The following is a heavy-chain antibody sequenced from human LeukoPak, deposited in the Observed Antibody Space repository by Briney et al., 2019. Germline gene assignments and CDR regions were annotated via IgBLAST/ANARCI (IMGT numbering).Heavy chain of an antibody. J-gene: IGHJ4*02. CDR2: IWYDGSNK. Sequence: PGGSLRLSCAASGFTFSSYGMHWVRQAPGKGQEWVAVIWYDGSNKYYADSVKGRFTISRDNSKNTLYLQMNSLRAEDTAVYYCARGGLTGYFDLTRRGPLDYWGQGTLVTVSS. V-gene: IGHV3-33*01. CDR3: ARGGLTGYFDLTRRGPLDY. CDR1: GFTFSSYG. D-gene: IGHD3-9*01.